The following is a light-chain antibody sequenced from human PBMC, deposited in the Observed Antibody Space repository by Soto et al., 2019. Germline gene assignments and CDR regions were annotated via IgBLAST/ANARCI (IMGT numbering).Light chain of an antibody. CDR3: QQSYGFPYT. V-gene: IGKV1-39*01. CDR1: QSISNY. CDR2: SAS. Sequence: DIQMTQSPSSLSASVGDRVTITCRASQSISNYLNWYQQKPGKVPNLLIYSASSLQSGVPSRFSGSGSGTDFTLTTNSLQPEDFATYYCQQSYGFPYTFGQGTKLEI. J-gene: IGKJ2*01.